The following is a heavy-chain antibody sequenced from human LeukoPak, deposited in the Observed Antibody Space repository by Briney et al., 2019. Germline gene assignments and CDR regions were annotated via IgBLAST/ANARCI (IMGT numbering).Heavy chain of an antibody. V-gene: IGHV3-21*01. CDR2: ISSSSSYI. D-gene: IGHD1-26*01. Sequence: GGSLRLSCAASGFTFSSYSMNWVRQAPGKGLKWVSSISSSSSYIYYADSVKGRFTISRDNAKNSLYLQMNSLRAEDTAVYYCARREVGATYYYFDYWGQGTLVTVSS. CDR3: ARREVGATYYYFDY. J-gene: IGHJ4*02. CDR1: GFTFSSYS.